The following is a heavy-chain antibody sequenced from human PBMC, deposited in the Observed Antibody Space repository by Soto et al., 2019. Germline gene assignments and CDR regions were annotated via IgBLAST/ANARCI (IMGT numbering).Heavy chain of an antibody. V-gene: IGHV4-59*01. CDR1: GGSISSYY. CDR2: IYYSGST. J-gene: IGHJ6*03. D-gene: IGHD5-12*01. CDR3: ARDRRRNSGYDSDYYYYYMDV. Sequence: SETLSLTCTVSGGSISSYYWSWIRQPPGKGLEWIGYIYYSGSTNYNPSLKSRVTISVDTSKNQFSLKLSSVTAADTAVYYCARDRRRNSGYDSDYYYYYMDVWGKGTTVTVSS.